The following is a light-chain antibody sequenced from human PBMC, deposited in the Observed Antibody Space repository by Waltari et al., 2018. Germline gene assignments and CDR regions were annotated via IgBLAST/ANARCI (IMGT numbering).Light chain of an antibody. V-gene: IGLV1-51*01. CDR1: RSNIGTNY. CDR3: GTWDSSLTAAVV. J-gene: IGLJ2*01. CDR2: DNN. Sequence: QSVFTQPPPASAAPGQPVTIPCPGSRSNIGTNYVSCSQQVPGTAPKLLIFDNNKRPSEIPDRFSGSKSGTSAALAITGLQTGDEADYYCGTWDSSLTAAVVFGGGTRLTVL.